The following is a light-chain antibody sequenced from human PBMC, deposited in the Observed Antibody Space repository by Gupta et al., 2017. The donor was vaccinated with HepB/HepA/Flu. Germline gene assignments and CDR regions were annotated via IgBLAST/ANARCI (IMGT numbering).Light chain of an antibody. Sequence: EIVLTQSPATLSLSPGERATLSCRASQSVSIHLAWYQQKPGQAPRLLMYEASNRAAGIPARFSGSGSGTDFTRTIRSLEPEDFEGYDGQQHSTFGGGTKVEIK. J-gene: IGKJ4*01. V-gene: IGKV3-11*01. CDR2: EAS. CDR3: QQHST. CDR1: QSVSIH.